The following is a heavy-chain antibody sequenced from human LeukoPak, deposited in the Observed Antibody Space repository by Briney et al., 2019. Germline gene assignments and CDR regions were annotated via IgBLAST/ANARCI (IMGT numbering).Heavy chain of an antibody. CDR2: ISAYNGNT. D-gene: IGHD2-15*01. Sequence: ASVKVSCKASGYTFTSYGISWVRQAPGQGLEWMGWISAYNGNTNYAQKLQGRVTMTPDTSTSTAYMELRSLRSDDTAVYYCARAPIVVVVDYYYYGMDVWGQGTTVTVSS. V-gene: IGHV1-18*01. CDR1: GYTFTSYG. CDR3: ARAPIVVVVDYYYYGMDV. J-gene: IGHJ6*02.